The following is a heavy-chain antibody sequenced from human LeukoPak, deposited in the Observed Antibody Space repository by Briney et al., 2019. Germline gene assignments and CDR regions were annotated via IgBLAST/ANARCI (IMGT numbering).Heavy chain of an antibody. V-gene: IGHV1-2*06. Sequence: ASVKVSCKASGYTFTGYYMHWVRQAPGQGLEWMGRINPNSGGTDYAQKFQGRVTMTRDTSISTAYMELSRLRSGDTAVYYCARTGYGSGSYNYYFDYWGQGTLVTVSS. CDR2: INPNSGGT. J-gene: IGHJ4*02. CDR3: ARTGYGSGSYNYYFDY. D-gene: IGHD3-10*01. CDR1: GYTFTGYY.